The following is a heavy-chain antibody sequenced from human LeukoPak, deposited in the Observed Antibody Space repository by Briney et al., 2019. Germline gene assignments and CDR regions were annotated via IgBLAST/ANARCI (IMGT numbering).Heavy chain of an antibody. V-gene: IGHV3-21*01. J-gene: IGHJ4*02. CDR3: ARESIAVAGTFFDY. CDR2: ISSSSSYI. Sequence: GGSLRLSCAASGFTFSSYSMNWVRQAPGKGLEWVSSISSSSSYIYYADSVKGRFTISRDNAKNSLYLQMNSLRAEDTAVYYCARESIAVAGTFFDYWGQGTLVTVSS. CDR1: GFTFSSYS. D-gene: IGHD6-19*01.